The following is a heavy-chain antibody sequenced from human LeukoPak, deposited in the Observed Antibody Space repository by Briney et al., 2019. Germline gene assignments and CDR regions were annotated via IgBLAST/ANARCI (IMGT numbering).Heavy chain of an antibody. Sequence: GGSLRLSCAASGFTFSSYEMSWVRQAPGKGLEWVSYISSSGGTIFYSDSVKGRFTISRDNAKNSLHLQMNSLRAEDTAVYYCARGGGRGDYNERYYFDYWGQGTLVTVSS. CDR3: ARGGGRGDYNERYYFDY. J-gene: IGHJ4*02. D-gene: IGHD3-22*01. CDR1: GFTFSSYE. CDR2: ISSSGGTI. V-gene: IGHV3-48*03.